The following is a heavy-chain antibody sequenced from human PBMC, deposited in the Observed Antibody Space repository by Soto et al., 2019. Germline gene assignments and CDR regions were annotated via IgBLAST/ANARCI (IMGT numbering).Heavy chain of an antibody. CDR3: AREINSVFQH. J-gene: IGHJ1*01. Sequence: ASVKVSSKASGYTFNSYGISWVRQAHGQGLEWMGWISAYNGNTNYAQNLQGRVTMTTDTSTSTAYMELRSLRSDDTAVYYCAREINSVFQHWGQGTLVTVSS. CDR1: GYTFNSYG. V-gene: IGHV1-18*01. CDR2: ISAYNGNT. D-gene: IGHD2-21*01.